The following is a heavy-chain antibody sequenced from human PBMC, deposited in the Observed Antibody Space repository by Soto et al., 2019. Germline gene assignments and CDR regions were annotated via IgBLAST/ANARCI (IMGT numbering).Heavy chain of an antibody. D-gene: IGHD3-10*01. V-gene: IGHV3-74*01. J-gene: IGHJ4*02. CDR2: INCDGSST. CDR1: GFTFRDYW. CDR3: ARAPGEYSDYGS. Sequence: EVQLVESGGGLVQPGGSLRLACAASGFTFRDYWMHWVRQAPGKGLVWVSRINCDGSSTNYADSVKGRFTISRDNPKKTLYPQMNSLKGEETAMYYCARAPGEYSDYGSWGQGNLVTVYS.